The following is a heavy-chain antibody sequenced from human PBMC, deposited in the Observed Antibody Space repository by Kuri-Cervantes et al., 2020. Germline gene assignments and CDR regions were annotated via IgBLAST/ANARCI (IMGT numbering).Heavy chain of an antibody. J-gene: IGHJ4*02. V-gene: IGHV1-3*01. CDR1: GYTFTSYA. CDR3: ARGNGKLYD. D-gene: IGHD1-1*01. CDR2: INAGNGNT. Sequence: ASVKVSCKASGYTFTSYAMHWVRQAPGQRLEWMGWINAGNGNTGYAQKFQGRVTMTRNTSISTAYMELSSLRSEDTAVYYCARGNGKLYDWGQGTLVTVSS.